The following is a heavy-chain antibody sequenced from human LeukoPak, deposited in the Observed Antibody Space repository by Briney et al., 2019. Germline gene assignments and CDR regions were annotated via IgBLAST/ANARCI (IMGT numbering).Heavy chain of an antibody. J-gene: IGHJ4*02. V-gene: IGHV3-66*02. Sequence: PGGSLRLSCAASGFTFSDYYMSWIRQAPGKGLEWVSVIYSGGSTYYADSVKGRFTISRDNSKNTLYLQMNSLRAEDTAVYYCAKWEEDYWGQGTLVTVSS. CDR1: GFTFSDYY. CDR3: AKWEEDY. CDR2: IYSGGST. D-gene: IGHD1-26*01.